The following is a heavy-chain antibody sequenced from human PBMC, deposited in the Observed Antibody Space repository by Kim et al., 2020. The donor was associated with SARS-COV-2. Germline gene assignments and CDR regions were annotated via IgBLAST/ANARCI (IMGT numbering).Heavy chain of an antibody. CDR1: GGSSSGHY. CDR2: IHQSGST. CDR3: ARGRAGVVPAPILGIGPHYDYFIMDV. J-gene: IGHJ6*02. Sequence: SETLSLTCAVYGGSSSGHYWSWIRQPPGKGLEWIGEIHQSGSTNYNPSMKSRVTISIDTSKNQFSLNLSSVAAADTGFYYCARGRAGVVPAPILGIGPHYDYFIMDVWGHGTTVTVSS. V-gene: IGHV4-34*01. D-gene: IGHD2-2*02.